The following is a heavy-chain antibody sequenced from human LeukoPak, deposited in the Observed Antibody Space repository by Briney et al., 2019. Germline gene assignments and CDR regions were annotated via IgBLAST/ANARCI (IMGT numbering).Heavy chain of an antibody. Sequence: SETLSLTCIVSGGSISSYYWSWIRQPPGKGLEWIGYIFTSGSTSYNPSLKSRVTISVDTSKNQFSLRLSSVTAADTAVYYCARHLSPSASFDPWGQGTLVTVSS. CDR3: ARHLSPSASFDP. D-gene: IGHD2/OR15-2a*01. CDR2: IFTSGST. J-gene: IGHJ5*02. V-gene: IGHV4-4*09. CDR1: GGSISSYY.